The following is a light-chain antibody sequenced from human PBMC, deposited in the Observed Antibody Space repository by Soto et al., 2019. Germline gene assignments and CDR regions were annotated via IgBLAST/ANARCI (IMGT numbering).Light chain of an antibody. Sequence: DIQMTQSPSSLSSSVGDRVAITCHASQDISNYLNWYQQKPGKAPKLLISDASSLKTGVPSRFSGSGSGTDFTFTISSLQPEDIATYYCQQYDNLPLTFGGGTKVDIK. V-gene: IGKV1-33*01. CDR1: QDISNY. CDR2: DAS. CDR3: QQYDNLPLT. J-gene: IGKJ4*01.